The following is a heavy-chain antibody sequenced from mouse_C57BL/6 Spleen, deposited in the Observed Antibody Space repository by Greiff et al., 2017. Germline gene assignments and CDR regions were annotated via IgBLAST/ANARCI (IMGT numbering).Heavy chain of an antibody. CDR2: IYSGGGYS. CDR1: GYTFTNYW. J-gene: IGHJ2*01. Sequence: QVQLQQSGAELVRPGTSVKMSCTASGYTFTNYWLGWAQQRPGHGLEWIGDIYSGGGYSYYPEKFKGKAILTADNSSSTAYMQFSSLTSEDSAIYYCARSVYYYGSSYYFDYWGQGTTLTVSS. CDR3: ARSVYYYGSSYYFDY. V-gene: IGHV1-63*01. D-gene: IGHD1-1*01.